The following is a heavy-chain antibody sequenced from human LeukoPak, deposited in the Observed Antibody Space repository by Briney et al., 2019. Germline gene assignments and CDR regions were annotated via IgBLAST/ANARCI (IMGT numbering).Heavy chain of an antibody. J-gene: IGHJ4*02. CDR1: GFTFSSYW. V-gene: IGHV3-7*01. D-gene: IGHD5-18*01. Sequence: PGGSLRLSCAVSGFTFSSYWMSWVRQAPGKGLEWVANIKEDGSEKYYVDSVKGRFTISRDNAKNSLYLQMNSLRAEDTAVYYYGVGGYSHGYDYWGQGTLVTVSS. CDR2: IKEDGSEK. CDR3: GVGGYSHGYDY.